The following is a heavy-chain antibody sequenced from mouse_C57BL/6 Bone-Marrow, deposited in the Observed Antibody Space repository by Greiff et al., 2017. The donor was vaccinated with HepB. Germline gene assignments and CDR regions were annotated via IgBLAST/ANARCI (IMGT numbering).Heavy chain of an antibody. CDR3: ARDGGYDYDWFAY. CDR2: ISYDGSN. Sequence: DVKLQESGPGLVKPSQSLSLTCSVTGYSITSGYYWNWIRQFPGNKLEWMGYISYDGSNNYNPSLKNRISITRDTSKNQFFLKLNSVTTEDTATYYCARDGGYDYDWFAYWGQGTLVTVSA. CDR1: GYSITSGYY. D-gene: IGHD2-4*01. J-gene: IGHJ3*01. V-gene: IGHV3-6*01.